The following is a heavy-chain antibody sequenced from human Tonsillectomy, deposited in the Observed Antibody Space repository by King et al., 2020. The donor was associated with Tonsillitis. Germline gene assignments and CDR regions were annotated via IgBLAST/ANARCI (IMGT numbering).Heavy chain of an antibody. D-gene: IGHD3-16*02. V-gene: IGHV1-18*01. CDR2: ISAYNGNT. CDR1: GYTFTNYA. J-gene: IGHJ3*02. Sequence: QLVQSGAEVKKPGASVKVSCKASGYTFTNYAFSWVRQAPGQGLEWMGWISAYNGNTKYVEKLQDRVTMTTDTATSTAYMELRSLRSDDTAVYYCARDRNAYVWGSYRQGTFEIWGQGTMVTVSS. CDR3: ARDRNAYVWGSYRQGTFEI.